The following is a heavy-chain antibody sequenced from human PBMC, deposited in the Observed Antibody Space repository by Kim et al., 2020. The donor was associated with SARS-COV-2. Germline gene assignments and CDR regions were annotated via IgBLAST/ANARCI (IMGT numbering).Heavy chain of an antibody. D-gene: IGHD1-1*01. V-gene: IGHV3-7*03. CDR3: AKGTNMDV. J-gene: IGHJ6*02. CDR2: GSAE. Sequence: GSAEFYVDSVRGRFTISRDNAKDSVYLQLSGLRAEDTAVYYCAKGTNMDVWGQGTTVTVSS.